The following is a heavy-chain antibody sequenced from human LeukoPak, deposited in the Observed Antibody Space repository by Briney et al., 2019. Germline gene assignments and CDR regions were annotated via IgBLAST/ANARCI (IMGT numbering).Heavy chain of an antibody. CDR3: ARDGMATTHFDY. CDR2: INPSGGST. V-gene: IGHV1-46*01. D-gene: IGHD1-1*01. Sequence: GASVKVSCKASGYTFTSYYMPWVRQAPGQGLERMGIINPSGGSTSYAQKFQGRDTITRDTPTNTVYMELSSLRSEDTAVYYCARDGMATTHFDYWGQGTLVTVSS. J-gene: IGHJ4*02. CDR1: GYTFTSYY.